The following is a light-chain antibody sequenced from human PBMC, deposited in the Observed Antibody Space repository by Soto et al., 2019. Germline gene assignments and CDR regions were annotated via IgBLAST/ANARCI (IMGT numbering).Light chain of an antibody. CDR2: GAY. Sequence: EIVMTQSPATLSVSPGERATLSCRASQSVGSNLAWYQQKPGQAPRLLIYGAYTRATGISARFSGSGSGTEFTLTISSLQSEDFAVYYCQQYNNWPPLTFGGGTKVEIK. CDR1: QSVGSN. CDR3: QQYNNWPPLT. J-gene: IGKJ4*01. V-gene: IGKV3-15*01.